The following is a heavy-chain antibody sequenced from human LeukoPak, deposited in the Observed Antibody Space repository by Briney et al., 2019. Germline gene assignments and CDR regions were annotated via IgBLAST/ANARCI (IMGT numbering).Heavy chain of an antibody. D-gene: IGHD6-19*01. V-gene: IGHV1-2*02. CDR3: ARILAAVAGNRFDY. CDR1: GYTFTFYY. CDR2: INPNSGGT. J-gene: IGHJ4*02. Sequence: ASVKVPCKASGYTFTFYYMHWVRQAPGQGLEWMGWINPNSGGTNYAQKFQGRVTMTRDTSISTAYMELSRLRSDDTAVYYCARILAAVAGNRFDYWGQGTLVTVSS.